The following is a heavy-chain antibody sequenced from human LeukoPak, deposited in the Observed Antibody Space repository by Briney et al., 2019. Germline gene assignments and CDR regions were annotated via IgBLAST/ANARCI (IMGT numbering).Heavy chain of an antibody. CDR2: INHSGST. V-gene: IGHV4-34*01. J-gene: IGHJ4*02. D-gene: IGHD6-13*01. CDR3: ARYTAGTGSSWSLYYFDY. Sequence: PSETLSPTCAVYGGSFSGYYWSWICQPPGKGLEWIGEINHSGSTNYNPSLKSRVTISVDTSKNQFSLKLSSVTAADTAVYYCARYTAGTGSSWSLYYFDYWGQGTLVTVSS. CDR1: GGSFSGYY.